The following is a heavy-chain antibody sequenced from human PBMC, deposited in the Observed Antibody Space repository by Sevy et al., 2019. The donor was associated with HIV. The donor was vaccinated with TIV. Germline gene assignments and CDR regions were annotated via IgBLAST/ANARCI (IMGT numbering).Heavy chain of an antibody. V-gene: IGHV4-34*01. Sequence: SETLSLTCAVHDGSFSGYYWNWIRQLPGKGLEWIGEINDSGITYYNPSLKSRVTISVVTSKKQFSLKLTSVTAADTAVYFCARSPPVVVVPGAPSWFDPWGQGTLVTVSS. J-gene: IGHJ5*02. D-gene: IGHD2-2*01. CDR3: ARSPPVVVVPGAPSWFDP. CDR2: INDSGIT. CDR1: DGSFSGYY.